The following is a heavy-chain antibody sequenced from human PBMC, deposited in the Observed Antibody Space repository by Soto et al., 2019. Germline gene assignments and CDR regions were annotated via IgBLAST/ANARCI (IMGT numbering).Heavy chain of an antibody. CDR2: IYYSGST. CDR1: GVSISSYY. Sequence: SETLSLTCTVSGVSISSYYWSWIRQPPGKGLEWIGYIYYSGSTNYNPSLKSRVTISVDTSKNQFSLKLSSVTAADTAVYYCARDSRAAAHYMDVWGKGTTVTVSS. D-gene: IGHD6-13*01. J-gene: IGHJ6*03. CDR3: ARDSRAAAHYMDV. V-gene: IGHV4-59*01.